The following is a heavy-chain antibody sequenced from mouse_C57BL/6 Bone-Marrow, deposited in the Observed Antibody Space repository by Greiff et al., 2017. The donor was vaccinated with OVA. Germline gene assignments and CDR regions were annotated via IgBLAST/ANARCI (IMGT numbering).Heavy chain of an antibody. CDR1: GYTFTSYW. J-gene: IGHJ2*01. D-gene: IGHD1-1*01. CDR3: AREEDYYGSSYYFDY. CDR2: IDPSDSYT. Sequence: QVQLQQPGADLVRPGTSVKLSCKASGYTFTSYWMHWVKQRPGQGLEWIGVIDPSDSYTNYNQKFKGKATLTVDTSSSTAYMQLSSLTSEDSAVYYCAREEDYYGSSYYFDYWGQGTTLTVSS. V-gene: IGHV1-59*01.